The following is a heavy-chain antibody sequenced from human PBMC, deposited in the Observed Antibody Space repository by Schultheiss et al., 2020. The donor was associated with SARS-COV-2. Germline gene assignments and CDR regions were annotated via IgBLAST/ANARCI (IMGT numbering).Heavy chain of an antibody. Sequence: SVKVSCKASGFTFTSSAVQWVRQARGQRLEWIGWIVVGSGNTNYAQKFQERVTITRDMSTSTAYMELSSLRSEDTAVYYCAADPSLVKDPPDLSIQLWFNVRYYYGMDVWGQGTTVTVSS. V-gene: IGHV1-58*01. CDR3: AADPSLVKDPPDLSIQLWFNVRYYYGMDV. CDR1: GFTFTSSA. D-gene: IGHD5-18*01. CDR2: IVVGSGNT. J-gene: IGHJ6*02.